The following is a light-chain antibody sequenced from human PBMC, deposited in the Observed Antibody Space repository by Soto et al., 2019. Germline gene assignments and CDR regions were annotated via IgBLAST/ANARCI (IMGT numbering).Light chain of an antibody. CDR1: ALPKKY. CDR3: YSTDSSGNHWV. CDR2: EDS. J-gene: IGLJ3*02. V-gene: IGLV3-10*01. Sequence: SYELTQPPSVSVSPGQTARITCSGDALPKKYAYWYQQKSGQAPVLVIFEDSKRPSGIPARFSGFSSWTMATLTISGAQVEDGADYYCYSTDSSGNHWVFGGGTKLTVL.